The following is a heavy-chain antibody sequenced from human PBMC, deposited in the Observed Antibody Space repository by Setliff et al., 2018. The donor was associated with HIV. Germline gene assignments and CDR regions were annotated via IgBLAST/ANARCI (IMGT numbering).Heavy chain of an antibody. J-gene: IGHJ2*01. Sequence: ASVKVSCKASGYIFTSYTMNWVRQAPGQGLEWMGWINTNTGNPTYAQGFTGRFVFSLDTSVSTAYLQISSLKAEDTAVYYCARVGCSSTTCPWAWYFDLWGRGTLVTVSS. CDR2: INTNTGNP. D-gene: IGHD2-2*01. V-gene: IGHV7-4-1*02. CDR3: ARVGCSSTTCPWAWYFDL. CDR1: GYIFTSYT.